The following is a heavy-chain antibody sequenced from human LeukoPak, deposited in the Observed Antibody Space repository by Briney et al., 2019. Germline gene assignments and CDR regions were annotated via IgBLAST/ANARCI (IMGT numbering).Heavy chain of an antibody. Sequence: GGSLRLSCAASGFTFSSYGMHLVRQAPGKGLEWVAFIRYYGSNKYYADSVKGRSTISRDNSKNTLYLQMNSLRAEDTAVYYCAKDRGWGQGTLVTVSS. CDR3: AKDRG. V-gene: IGHV3-30*02. CDR2: IRYYGSNK. CDR1: GFTFSSYG. J-gene: IGHJ4*02.